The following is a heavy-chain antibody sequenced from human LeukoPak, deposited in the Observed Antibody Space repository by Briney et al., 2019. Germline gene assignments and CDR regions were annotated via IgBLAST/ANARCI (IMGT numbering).Heavy chain of an antibody. CDR3: ARGRDYGDYRLDY. D-gene: IGHD4-17*01. V-gene: IGHV4-31*03. Sequence: SQTLSLTCTVSGGSISSGGYYWSWIRQHPGKGLEWIGYIYYSGSTYYNPSLKSRVTISVDTSKNQFSLKLSSVTAADTAVYYCARGRDYGDYRLDYWGQGTLVTVSS. J-gene: IGHJ4*02. CDR1: GGSISSGGYY. CDR2: IYYSGST.